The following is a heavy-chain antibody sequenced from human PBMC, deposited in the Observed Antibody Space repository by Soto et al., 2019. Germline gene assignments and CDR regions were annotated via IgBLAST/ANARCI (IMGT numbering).Heavy chain of an antibody. J-gene: IGHJ5*02. CDR3: ARHSELSNCSGGSCYVDWFDP. Sequence: PSETLPLTCTVSGGSISSYYWSWIRQPPGKGLDWIGDIYYSGSTNYNPSLKSRVTISVDTSKNQFSLKLSSVTAADMAVYYCARHSELSNCSGGSCYVDWFDPWGQGTLVT. CDR2: IYYSGST. V-gene: IGHV4-59*08. CDR1: GGSISSYY. D-gene: IGHD2-15*01.